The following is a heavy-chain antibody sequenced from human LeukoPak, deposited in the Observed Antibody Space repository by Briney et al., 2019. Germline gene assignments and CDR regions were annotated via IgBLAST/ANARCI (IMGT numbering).Heavy chain of an antibody. CDR2: IDPSDSYT. Sequence: GESLKISCKGSGYSFTSYWISWVRQMPGKGLEWMGRIDPSDSYTNYSPSFQGHVTISADNSISTAYLQWSSLQASDTAIYYCALRDAYNYYYFYGWDVWGQGTTVIVSS. D-gene: IGHD5-24*01. J-gene: IGHJ6*02. CDR1: GYSFTSYW. V-gene: IGHV5-10-1*01. CDR3: ALRDAYNYYYFYGWDV.